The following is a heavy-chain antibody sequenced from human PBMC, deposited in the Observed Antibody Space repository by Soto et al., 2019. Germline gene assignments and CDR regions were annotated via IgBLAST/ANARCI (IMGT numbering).Heavy chain of an antibody. V-gene: IGHV2-70*01. J-gene: IGHJ3*01. CDR3: ARISSDVVTDAFDV. CDR1: GFSLSTTGMC. Sequence: VSGPTLVNPTQTLTLTCTFSGFSLSTTGMCVTWIRQPPGKALEWLALITWEDDKSYNTSLKSRLSISKDASKNQVVLTMTNMDPVDTATYFCARISSDVVTDAFDVWGQGTVVTV. D-gene: IGHD6-19*01. CDR2: ITWEDDK.